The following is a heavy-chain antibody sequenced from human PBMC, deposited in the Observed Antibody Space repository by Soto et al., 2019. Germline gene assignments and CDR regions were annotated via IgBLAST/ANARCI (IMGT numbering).Heavy chain of an antibody. J-gene: IGHJ4*02. D-gene: IGHD1-26*01. Sequence: QVQLVESGGGLVKPGGSLRLSCAASGFTFSDYYMSWIRQAPGKGLEWVSYISSSSSYTNYADSVKGRFTISRDNAKNSLYLQMNSLRAEDTAVYYCARSAIPILVGAQGPPGYWGQGTLVTVSS. CDR3: ARSAIPILVGAQGPPGY. CDR2: ISSSSSYT. V-gene: IGHV3-11*06. CDR1: GFTFSDYY.